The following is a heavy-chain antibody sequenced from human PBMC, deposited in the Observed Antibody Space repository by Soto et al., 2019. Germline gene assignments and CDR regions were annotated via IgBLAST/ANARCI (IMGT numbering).Heavy chain of an antibody. CDR3: ARSGPELVVVAGRVGDGYSTQEY. CDR1: GGSFSGYY. V-gene: IGHV4-34*01. J-gene: IGHJ4*02. CDR2: INHSGST. Sequence: QVQLQQWGAGLLKPSETLSLTCAVSGGSFSGYYWSWIRQPPGKGLEWIGEINHSGSTNYNPSLKRRVTISVDTSKNQFALKLSSVTAADTAVYYCARSGPELVVVAGRVGDGYSTQEYWGQGTLVTVSS. D-gene: IGHD2-15*01.